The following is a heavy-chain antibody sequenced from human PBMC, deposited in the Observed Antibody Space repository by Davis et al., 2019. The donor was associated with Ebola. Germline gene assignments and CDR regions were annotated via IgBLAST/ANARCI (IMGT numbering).Heavy chain of an antibody. CDR3: ARSVTTFGVVLGPDNWFDP. J-gene: IGHJ5*02. Sequence: HSQTLSLTCAISGDSVSSNSAAAWNWIRQSPSRGLEWLGRTYYRSKWYNDYAVSVRSRITINADTSKNQFSLQLNSVTPEDTAVYYCARSVTTFGVVLGPDNWFDPWGQGTLVTVSS. V-gene: IGHV6-1*01. D-gene: IGHD3-3*01. CDR1: GDSVSSNSAAA. CDR2: TYYRSKWYN.